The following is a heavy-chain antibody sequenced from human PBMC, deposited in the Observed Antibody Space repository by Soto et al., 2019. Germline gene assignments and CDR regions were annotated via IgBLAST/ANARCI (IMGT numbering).Heavy chain of an antibody. V-gene: IGHV3-23*01. D-gene: IGHD3-22*01. CDR1: GFTFSSYA. J-gene: IGHJ3*02. CDR2: ISGSGGST. CDR3: AKDLTMIVVVSDAFDI. Sequence: EVQLLESGGGLVQPGGSLRLSCAASGFTFSSYAMSWVRQAPGKGLEWVSAISGSGGSTYYADSVKGRFTNSRDNSKNTLYLQMNSLRAEDTAVYYCAKDLTMIVVVSDAFDIWGQGTMVTVSS.